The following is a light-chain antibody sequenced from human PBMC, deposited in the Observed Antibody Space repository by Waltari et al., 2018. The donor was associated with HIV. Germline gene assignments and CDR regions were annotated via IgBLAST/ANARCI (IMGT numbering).Light chain of an antibody. CDR3: QQTYSTSRT. CDR1: QSIAGY. V-gene: IGKV1-39*01. CDR2: GAS. Sequence: DFQMTQSPSSLSASVGDRVTITCRASQSIAGYLNWYHHRTGRAPRLLIYGASTLQSGVPSRFSGRGSGTDFTLTISTLQPEDFGTYYCQQTYSTSRTFGGGTKVEIK. J-gene: IGKJ4*01.